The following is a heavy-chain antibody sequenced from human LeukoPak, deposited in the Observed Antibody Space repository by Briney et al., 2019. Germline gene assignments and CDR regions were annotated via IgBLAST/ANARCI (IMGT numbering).Heavy chain of an antibody. J-gene: IGHJ4*02. CDR1: GFTFSSYS. Sequence: PGGSLRLSCAASGFTFSSYSMNWVRQAPGKGLEWVSYISSCSSTIYYADSVKGRFTVSRDNAKNSLYLQMNSLRAEDTAIYYCARGLHSRLYDSSVYYPYWGQGTLVTVSS. D-gene: IGHD3-22*01. V-gene: IGHV3-48*01. CDR2: ISSCSSTI. CDR3: ARGLHSRLYDSSVYYPY.